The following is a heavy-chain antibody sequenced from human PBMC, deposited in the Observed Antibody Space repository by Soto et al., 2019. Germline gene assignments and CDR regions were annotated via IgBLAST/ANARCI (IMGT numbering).Heavy chain of an antibody. Sequence: SGPTLVNPTQTLTLTCTVSGFSLSTSGMCVSWIRQPPGKALEWLALIDWDDEKFYSTSLKTRLTISKDTSKNQVVLTMTNMDPVDRGTSSCARTPIRSVAWYYSMDVCGHGNTVTVSS. CDR1: GFSLSTSGMC. CDR2: IDWDDEK. CDR3: ARTPIRSVAWYYSMDV. J-gene: IGHJ6*02. D-gene: IGHD3-9*01. V-gene: IGHV2-70*01.